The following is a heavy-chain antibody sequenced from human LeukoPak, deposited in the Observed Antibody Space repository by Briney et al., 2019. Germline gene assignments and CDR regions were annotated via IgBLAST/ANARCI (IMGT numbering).Heavy chain of an antibody. J-gene: IGHJ4*02. D-gene: IGHD4-17*01. V-gene: IGHV3-30*18. CDR1: GFTFSSYS. CDR3: AKEMGTVTFDVLFDY. Sequence: GGSLRLSCAASGFTFSSYSMNWVRQAPGKGLEWVAVISYDGSNKYYADSVKGRFTISRDNSKNTLYLQMNSLRAEDTAVYYCAKEMGTVTFDVLFDYWGQGTLVTVSS. CDR2: ISYDGSNK.